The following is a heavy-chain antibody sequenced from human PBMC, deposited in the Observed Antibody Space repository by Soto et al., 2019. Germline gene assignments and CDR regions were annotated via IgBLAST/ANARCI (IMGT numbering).Heavy chain of an antibody. Sequence: QVQLVQSGAEVKKPGSSVKVSCKASGGTFSSYAISWVRQAPGQGLEWMGGIIPIFGTANYAQKFQGRVTITADESTSTAYMELSSLRPEDTAVYYCARDDQWLVPTNYYYYYGMDVWGQGTTVTVSS. V-gene: IGHV1-69*01. CDR2: IIPIFGTA. CDR3: ARDDQWLVPTNYYYYYGMDV. CDR1: GGTFSSYA. D-gene: IGHD6-19*01. J-gene: IGHJ6*02.